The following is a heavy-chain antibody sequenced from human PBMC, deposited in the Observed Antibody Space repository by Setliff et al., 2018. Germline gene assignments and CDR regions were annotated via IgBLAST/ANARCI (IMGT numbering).Heavy chain of an antibody. Sequence: PSETLSLTCTVSGGSISSHYWSWIRQPPGKGLEWIGSIYYSGSTNYNPSLKSRVTISVDTSKNQFSLKLSSVTAADTAVYYCARVGSGYDWGIDYWGQGTLVTVSS. CDR1: GGSISSHY. V-gene: IGHV4-59*11. D-gene: IGHD5-12*01. CDR3: ARVGSGYDWGIDY. J-gene: IGHJ4*02. CDR2: IYYSGST.